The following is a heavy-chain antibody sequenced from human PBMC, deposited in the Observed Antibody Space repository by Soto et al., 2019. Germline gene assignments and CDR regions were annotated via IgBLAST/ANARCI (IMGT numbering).Heavy chain of an antibody. D-gene: IGHD4-17*01. CDR1: GYSFTSYW. V-gene: IGHV5-10-1*01. Sequence: EVQLVQSGAEVKKPGESLRISCKGSGYSFTSYWVTWVLQMPGKGLEWMGRIDPSDSYTNYNPPFQGHVTISVDKSISTAYLQWSSLKASDTAMYYCARLYGGNSGMDVWGQGTTVTVSS. CDR2: IDPSDSYT. J-gene: IGHJ6*02. CDR3: ARLYGGNSGMDV.